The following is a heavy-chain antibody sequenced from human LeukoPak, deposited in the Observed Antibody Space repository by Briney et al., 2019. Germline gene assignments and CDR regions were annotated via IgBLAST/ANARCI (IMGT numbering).Heavy chain of an antibody. Sequence: GGSLRLSCTASGFTFGDYAMSWVRQAPGKGLEWVGFIRSKAYGGTTEYAASVKGRFTISRDDSKSIAYLQMNSLKTEDTVVYYCTRVGVVPAAKGAFDYWGQGTLVTVSS. D-gene: IGHD2-2*01. J-gene: IGHJ4*02. CDR2: IRSKAYGGTT. CDR3: TRVGVVPAAKGAFDY. CDR1: GFTFGDYA. V-gene: IGHV3-49*04.